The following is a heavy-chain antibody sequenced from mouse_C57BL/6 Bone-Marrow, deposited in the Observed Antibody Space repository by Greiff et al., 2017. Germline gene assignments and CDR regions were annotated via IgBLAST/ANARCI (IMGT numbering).Heavy chain of an antibody. Sequence: QVQLQQPGAELVRPGSSVKLSCKASGYTFTSYWMDWVKQRPRQGLEWIGNIYPSDSETHYNQKFKDKATLTVDKSSSTAYMQLSSLTSEDSAVYYCARPNYYGSSPFGVWGTGTTVTVSS. V-gene: IGHV1-61*01. D-gene: IGHD1-1*01. CDR1: GYTFTSYW. J-gene: IGHJ1*03. CDR3: ARPNYYGSSPFGV. CDR2: IYPSDSET.